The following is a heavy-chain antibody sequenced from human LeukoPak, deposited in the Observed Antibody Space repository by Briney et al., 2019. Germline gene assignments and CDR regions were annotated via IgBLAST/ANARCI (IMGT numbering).Heavy chain of an antibody. V-gene: IGHV4-39*07. J-gene: IGHJ4*02. D-gene: IGHD3-10*01. CDR3: ARVRGYYFDY. Sequence: SETLSLTCTVSGGSISSGTYYWGWIRQPPGKGLEWIGSIYYSGTTYYNPSLKSRVTISVDTSKNQFSLKLSSVTAADTAVYYCARVRGYYFDYWGQGTLVTVSS. CDR1: GGSISSGTYY. CDR2: IYYSGTT.